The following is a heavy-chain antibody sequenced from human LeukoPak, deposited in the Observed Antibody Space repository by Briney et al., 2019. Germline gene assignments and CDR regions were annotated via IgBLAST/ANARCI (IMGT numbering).Heavy chain of an antibody. J-gene: IGHJ4*02. D-gene: IGHD6-6*01. V-gene: IGHV1-18*01. CDR3: ARSIAARQILDY. CDR2: ISAYNGNT. Sequence: ASVKVSCKPSGYTFTGYGITWVRQAPGQGLEWLGWISAYNGNTNYAQKLQGRVTMTTDTSTSTAYMELRSLRSDDTAVYYCARSIAARQILDYWGQGTLGTVSS. CDR1: GYTFTGYG.